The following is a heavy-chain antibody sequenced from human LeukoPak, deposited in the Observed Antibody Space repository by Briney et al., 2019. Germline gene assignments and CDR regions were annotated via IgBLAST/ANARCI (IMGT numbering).Heavy chain of an antibody. V-gene: IGHV3-23*01. CDR1: GFTFSNFA. J-gene: IGHJ3*02. CDR3: ARGGAFDI. CDR2: ISSSGGST. Sequence: GGSLRLSCAASGFTFSNFAMSWVRQAPGKGLEWVSAISSSGGSTYSADSVKGRFTISRDNSKNTLYLQMNSLRAEDTAVYYCARGGAFDIWGQGTMVTVSS.